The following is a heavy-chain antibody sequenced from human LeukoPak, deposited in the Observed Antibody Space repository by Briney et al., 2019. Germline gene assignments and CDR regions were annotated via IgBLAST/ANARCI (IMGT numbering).Heavy chain of an antibody. Sequence: GASVKVSCKASGSTFSSYGISWVRQAPGQGLEWMGWISADNGNTNYVQKFQGRVTMTTDTSTSTAYMELRSLRSDDTAVYYCARALYHTFDYWGQGTLVTVSS. CDR2: ISADNGNT. V-gene: IGHV1-18*01. J-gene: IGHJ4*02. CDR3: ARALYHTFDY. D-gene: IGHD2-2*01. CDR1: GSTFSSYG.